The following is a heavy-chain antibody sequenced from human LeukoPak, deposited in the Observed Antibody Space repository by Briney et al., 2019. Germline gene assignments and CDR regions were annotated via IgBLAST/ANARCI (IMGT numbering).Heavy chain of an antibody. D-gene: IGHD5-24*01. CDR3: VSQDGHAFLDAFDI. CDR2: ISAGESDI. J-gene: IGHJ3*02. Sequence: GGSPRLSCAPSVRTFMTDNVDCDRQAPGKGVEWGPMISAGESDITCTDSVKGRFTTSRDNSKNTLYPKLTSLRPEDTALYYCVSQDGHAFLDAFDIWGQGTLLIVSS. CDR1: VRTFMTDN. V-gene: IGHV3-30*04.